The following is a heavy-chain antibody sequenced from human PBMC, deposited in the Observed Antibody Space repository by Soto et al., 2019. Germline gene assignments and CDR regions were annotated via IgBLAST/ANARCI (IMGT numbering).Heavy chain of an antibody. D-gene: IGHD3-3*02. CDR1: GFTFSDSA. V-gene: IGHV3-73*01. CDR2: IRSKANNYAT. J-gene: IGHJ4*02. CDR3: ISLHFPIDH. Sequence: GGSLRLSCAASGFTFSDSAMHWVRQASGKGLEWVGRIRSKANNYATTYAASVKGRFTISRDDSRSTAYLQMNSLKTEDTAIYYCISLHFPIDHWGQGTLVTVSS.